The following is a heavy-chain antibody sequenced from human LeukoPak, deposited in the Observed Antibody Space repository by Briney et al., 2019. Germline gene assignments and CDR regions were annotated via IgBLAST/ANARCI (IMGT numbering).Heavy chain of an antibody. CDR3: AKDKRQEQLVPAYFQH. Sequence: GGSLRLSCAASGFTFSSYAMSWVRQAPGKGLEWVSAISGSGGSTYYADSVKGRFTISRDNSKNTLYLQMNSLRAEDTAVYYCAKDKRQEQLVPAYFQHWGQGTLVTVSS. D-gene: IGHD6-13*01. J-gene: IGHJ1*01. CDR2: ISGSGGST. V-gene: IGHV3-23*01. CDR1: GFTFSSYA.